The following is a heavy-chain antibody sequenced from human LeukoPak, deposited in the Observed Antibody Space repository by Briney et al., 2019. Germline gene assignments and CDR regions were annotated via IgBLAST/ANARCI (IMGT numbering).Heavy chain of an antibody. Sequence: ASVKVSCKASGYTFTSYGISWVRQAPGQGLEWMGWISAYNGNTNYAQKLQGRVTMTTDTSTSTAYMELRSLRSDDTAVYYCARVYSQGGYYYGKAFDIWGQGTMVTVSS. D-gene: IGHD3-22*01. J-gene: IGHJ3*02. CDR2: ISAYNGNT. V-gene: IGHV1-18*01. CDR3: ARVYSQGGYYYGKAFDI. CDR1: GYTFTSYG.